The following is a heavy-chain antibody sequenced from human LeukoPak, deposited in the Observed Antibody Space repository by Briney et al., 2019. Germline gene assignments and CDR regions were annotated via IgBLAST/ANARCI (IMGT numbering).Heavy chain of an antibody. CDR2: ISGSGGST. Sequence: GGSLRLSCAASGFTFSSYAMSWVRQAPGKGLEWVSTISGSGGSTYYADSVKGRFTISRDNSKNTLYLQMHSLRAEDTAVYHCAKDRGSVSLIRGVMGYWGQGTLVTVSS. D-gene: IGHD3-10*01. J-gene: IGHJ4*02. V-gene: IGHV3-23*01. CDR1: GFTFSSYA. CDR3: AKDRGSVSLIRGVMGY.